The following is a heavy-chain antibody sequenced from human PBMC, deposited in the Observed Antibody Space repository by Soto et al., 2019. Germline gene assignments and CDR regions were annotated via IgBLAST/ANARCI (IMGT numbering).Heavy chain of an antibody. J-gene: IGHJ4*02. V-gene: IGHV3-48*02. D-gene: IGHD4-4*01. CDR2: ISSSSSTI. CDR3: ARDHGWDYSSQWDYFDY. CDR1: GFTFSSYS. Sequence: GESLRLSCAASGFTFSSYSMNWVRQAPGKGLEWVSYISSSSSTIYYADSVKGRFTISRDNAKNSLYLQMNSLRDEDTAVYYCARDHGWDYSSQWDYFDYWGQGTLVTVSS.